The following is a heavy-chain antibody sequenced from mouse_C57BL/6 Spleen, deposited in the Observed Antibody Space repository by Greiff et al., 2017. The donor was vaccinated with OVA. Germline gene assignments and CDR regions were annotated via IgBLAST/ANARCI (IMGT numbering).Heavy chain of an antibody. CDR3: ASGDPPKAMDY. Sequence: EVKLQESGPGLVKPSQSLSLTCSVTGYSITSGYYWNWIRQFPGNKLEWMGYISYDGSNNYNPSLKNRISITRDTSKNQFFLKLNSVTTEDTATYYCASGDPPKAMDYWGQGTSVTVSS. V-gene: IGHV3-6*01. J-gene: IGHJ4*01. CDR2: ISYDGSN. CDR1: GYSITSGYY.